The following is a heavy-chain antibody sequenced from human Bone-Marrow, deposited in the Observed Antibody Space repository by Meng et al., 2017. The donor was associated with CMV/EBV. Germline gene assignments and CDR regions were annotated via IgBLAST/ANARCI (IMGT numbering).Heavy chain of an antibody. CDR1: GDSVSSNSAA. Sequence: SETLSLTCAISGDSVSSNSAAWNWIRQSPSRGLEWLGRTYYRSKWYNDYAVSVKSRITINPDTSKNQLSLQLNSVTPEDTAVYFCARESDYFDAFDVWGQGTTVTVSS. CDR2: TYYRSKWYN. V-gene: IGHV6-1*01. D-gene: IGHD2/OR15-2a*01. J-gene: IGHJ3*01. CDR3: ARESDYFDAFDV.